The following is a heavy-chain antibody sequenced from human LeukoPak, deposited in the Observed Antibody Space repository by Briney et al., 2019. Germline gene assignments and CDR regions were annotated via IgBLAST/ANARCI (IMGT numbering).Heavy chain of an antibody. Sequence: ASVKVSCKAYGYTFTGYYMHWVRQAPGQWLEWMGWINPNSGGTNYAQKFQGRVTMTRDTSISTAYMELSRLRSDDTAVYYCARYSSSSYYDSWGQGTLVTVSS. D-gene: IGHD6-13*01. V-gene: IGHV1-2*02. J-gene: IGHJ4*02. CDR3: ARYSSSSYYDS. CDR2: INPNSGGT. CDR1: GYTFTGYY.